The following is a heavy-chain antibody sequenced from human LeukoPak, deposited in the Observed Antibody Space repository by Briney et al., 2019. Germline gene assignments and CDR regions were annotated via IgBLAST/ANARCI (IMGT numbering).Heavy chain of an antibody. CDR1: GFTFSSNW. Sequence: PGGSLRLSCAASGFTFSSNWMSWVRQAPGKGLEWVANIKPDGTWKQYAQSVKGRFTISRDNTRNSLDLQMSSLRVEDTAVYYCASGSHCDFWGQGTLVTVSS. CDR3: ASGSHCDF. V-gene: IGHV3-7*01. J-gene: IGHJ4*02. CDR2: IKPDGTWK.